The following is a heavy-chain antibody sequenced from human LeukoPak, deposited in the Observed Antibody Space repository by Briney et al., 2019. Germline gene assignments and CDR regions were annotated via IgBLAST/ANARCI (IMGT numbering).Heavy chain of an antibody. V-gene: IGHV1-18*01. J-gene: IGHJ3*02. CDR2: ISAYNGNT. Sequence: ASVKVSCKASGYTFTSYGISWVRQAPGQGLEWMGWISAYNGNTNYAQKLQGRVTMTTDTSTSTAYMELRSLRSDDTAVYYCARDLVSTAYYDYVWGSYRSTNAFDIWGQGTMVTVSS. CDR1: GYTFTSYG. D-gene: IGHD3-16*02. CDR3: ARDLVSTAYYDYVWGSYRSTNAFDI.